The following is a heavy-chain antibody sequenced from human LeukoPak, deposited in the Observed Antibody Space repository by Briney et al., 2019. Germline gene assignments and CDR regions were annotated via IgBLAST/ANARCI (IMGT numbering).Heavy chain of an antibody. CDR3: ARDSGYCSSTGCYYFDY. CDR2: INPNSGDT. V-gene: IGHV1-2*02. Sequence: VASVKVSCKASGYTFTGYYMHWVRQAPGQGLEWMGWINPNSGDTNYAQRFHGRVTMTRDTSISTAYMDLSRLRSDDTAVYYCARDSGYCSSTGCYYFDYWGQGTLVTVSS. D-gene: IGHD2-2*01. CDR1: GYTFTGYY. J-gene: IGHJ4*02.